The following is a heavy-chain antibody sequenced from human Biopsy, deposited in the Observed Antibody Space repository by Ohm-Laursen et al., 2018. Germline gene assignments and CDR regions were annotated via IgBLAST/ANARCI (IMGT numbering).Heavy chain of an antibody. CDR3: ARDFFDSSGYFYYYNGVDL. CDR2: ISSSNDNT. J-gene: IGHJ6*02. Sequence: SVKVSCKAYGFIFTSYGLSWVRQAPGQGLEWMGWISSSNDNTNYAQKFQGRVTMTADTYTSTVYMELRSLRSDDTAVYYCARDFFDSSGYFYYYNGVDLWGQGTTVTVSS. D-gene: IGHD3-22*01. CDR1: GFIFTSYG. V-gene: IGHV1-18*01.